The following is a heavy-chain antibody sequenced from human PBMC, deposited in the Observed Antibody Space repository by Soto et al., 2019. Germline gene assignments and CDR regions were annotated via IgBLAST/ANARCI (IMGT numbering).Heavy chain of an antibody. J-gene: IGHJ4*02. D-gene: IGHD6-13*01. CDR1: GFTFSSYA. V-gene: IGHV3-23*01. CDR3: AKDLEALAAAADFDY. CDR2: ITGSGSST. Sequence: PGGSLRLSCAASGFTFSSYAMTWVRQTPGKGLEWVSVITGSGSSTYYADSVKGRFTISRDNSKNTLHLQMNSLRAEDTAVYYCAKDLEALAAAADFDYWGQGTLVTVSS.